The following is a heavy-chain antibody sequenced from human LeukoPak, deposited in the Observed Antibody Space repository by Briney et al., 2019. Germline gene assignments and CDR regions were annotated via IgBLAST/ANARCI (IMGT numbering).Heavy chain of an antibody. Sequence: PGGSVRLSCAASGFTFSNYGMHWVRQAPGKWLEWVASIPYDGFNKYYADSLKGRFTISRDNSKNTLYLQMNSLRAEDTAVYYGAKKTIVGATFDALDIWAQGTMVIVSS. CDR1: GFTFSNYG. D-gene: IGHD1-26*01. CDR2: IPYDGFNK. CDR3: AKKTIVGATFDALDI. J-gene: IGHJ3*02. V-gene: IGHV3-30*02.